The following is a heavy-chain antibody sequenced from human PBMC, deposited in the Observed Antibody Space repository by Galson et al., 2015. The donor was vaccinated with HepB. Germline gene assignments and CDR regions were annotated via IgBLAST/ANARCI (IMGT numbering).Heavy chain of an antibody. CDR2: ISWNSGSI. V-gene: IGHV3-9*01. D-gene: IGHD5-24*01. Sequence: SLRLSCAASGFTFDDYAMHWVRQAPGKGLEWVSGISWNSGSIGYADSVKGRFTISRDNAKNSLYLQMNSLRAEDTALYYCAKEHQAVENWFDPWGQGTLVTVSS. CDR3: AKEHQAVENWFDP. CDR1: GFTFDDYA. J-gene: IGHJ5*02.